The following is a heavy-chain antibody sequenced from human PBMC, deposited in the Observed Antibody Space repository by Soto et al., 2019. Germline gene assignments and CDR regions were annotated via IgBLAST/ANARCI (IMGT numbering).Heavy chain of an antibody. Sequence: PSETLSLTCAVYGGSFSGYYWSWIRQPPGKGLEWIGEINHSGSTNYNPSLKSRVTISVDTSKNQFSLKLSSVTAADTAVYYCGRRLGSGVPYSGFYYYYYMDVWGKGTTVTVSS. D-gene: IGHD2-15*01. V-gene: IGHV4-34*01. CDR1: GGSFSGYY. CDR2: INHSGST. J-gene: IGHJ6*03. CDR3: GRRLGSGVPYSGFYYYYYMDV.